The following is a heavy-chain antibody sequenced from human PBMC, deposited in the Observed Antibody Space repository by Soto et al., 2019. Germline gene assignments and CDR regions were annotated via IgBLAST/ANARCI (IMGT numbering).Heavy chain of an antibody. Sequence: PSETLSLTCAVYGGSFSGYYWSCIRQPPGMGLEWIGEINHSGSTNDNPSLKSRVTISVDTSKNQFSLKLSSVTAADTAVYYCARAPLAVAATAFEYWGQGTMVTVSS. CDR3: ARAPLAVAATAFEY. J-gene: IGHJ4*02. CDR1: GGSFSGYY. D-gene: IGHD6-19*01. CDR2: INHSGST. V-gene: IGHV4-34*01.